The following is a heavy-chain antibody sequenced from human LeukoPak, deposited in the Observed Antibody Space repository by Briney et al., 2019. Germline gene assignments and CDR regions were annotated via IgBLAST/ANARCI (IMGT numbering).Heavy chain of an antibody. CDR3: ARGRSGYGANSGIASCDY. CDR1: GYSISSGYY. Sequence: PSETLSLTCGVSGYSISSGYYWGWIRQPPGKGLEWIGSIYHTGSTHYNPSLQSRVTISVDTSKNQFSLKLSSVSAADTAVYYCARGRSGYGANSGIASCDYWGQGTLVTVSS. D-gene: IGHD4-23*01. V-gene: IGHV4-38-2*01. J-gene: IGHJ4*02. CDR2: IYHTGST.